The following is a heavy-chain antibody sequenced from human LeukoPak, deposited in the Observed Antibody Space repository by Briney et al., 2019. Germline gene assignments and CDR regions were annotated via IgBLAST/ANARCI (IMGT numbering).Heavy chain of an antibody. CDR3: ARPLTYYYDSNGRYAFEI. D-gene: IGHD3-22*01. CDR2: ISAYNGDT. Sequence: GASVKVSCKASGYRFSSYGIIWVRQAPGPGLEWMGWISAYNGDTNSAQKFQGRVTMTTDTSASTAYMELRSLRSDDTAVYYCARPLTYYYDSNGRYAFEIRGQGTMVAVSS. CDR1: GYRFSSYG. J-gene: IGHJ3*02. V-gene: IGHV1-18*01.